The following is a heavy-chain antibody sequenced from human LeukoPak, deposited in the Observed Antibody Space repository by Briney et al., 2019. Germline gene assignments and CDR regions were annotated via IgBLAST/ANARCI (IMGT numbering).Heavy chain of an antibody. CDR3: ARSSRGIAAARFDP. Sequence: ASVKVSCKASGYTFTGYYMHWVRQAPGQGLEWMGWINPNSGGTNYAQKFQGRFTMTRDTSISTAYMELSRLRSDDTAVYYCARSSRGIAAARFDPWGQGTLVTVSS. D-gene: IGHD6-13*01. J-gene: IGHJ5*02. V-gene: IGHV1-2*02. CDR1: GYTFTGYY. CDR2: INPNSGGT.